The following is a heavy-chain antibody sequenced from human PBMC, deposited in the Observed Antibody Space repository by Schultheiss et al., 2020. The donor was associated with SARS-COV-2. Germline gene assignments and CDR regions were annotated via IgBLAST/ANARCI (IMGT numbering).Heavy chain of an antibody. CDR1: GGSISSYF. J-gene: IGHJ6*02. CDR3: ARVAGYCSSTSCSRAHYYYGMDV. V-gene: IGHV4-59*12. D-gene: IGHD2-2*01. Sequence: SETLSLTCTVSGGSISSYFWSWIRQPPGKGLEWIGYIYYSGSTNYNPSLKSRVTISVDTFKNQFSLKLSSVTAADTAVYYCARVAGYCSSTSCSRAHYYYGMDVWGQGTTVTVSS. CDR2: IYYSGST.